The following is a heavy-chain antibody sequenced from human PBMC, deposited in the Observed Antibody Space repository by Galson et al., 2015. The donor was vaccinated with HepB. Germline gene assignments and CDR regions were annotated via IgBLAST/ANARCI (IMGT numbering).Heavy chain of an antibody. J-gene: IGHJ2*01. V-gene: IGHV3-21*05. CDR3: ARVMGYDILTGRYDDYWYFDL. D-gene: IGHD3-9*01. CDR2: ISSSSSYI. CDR1: GFTFSSYE. Sequence: SLRLSCAASGFTFSSYEMNWVRQAPGKGLGWVSYISSSSSYIYYADSVKGRFTISRDNAKNSLYLQMNSLRAEDTAVYYCARVMGYDILTGRYDDYWYFDLWGRGTLVTVSS.